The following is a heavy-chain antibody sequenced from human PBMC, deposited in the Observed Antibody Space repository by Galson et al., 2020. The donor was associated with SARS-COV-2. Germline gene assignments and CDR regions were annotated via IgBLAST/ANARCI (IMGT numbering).Heavy chain of an antibody. J-gene: IGHJ4*02. CDR1: GFAFSTYA. D-gene: IGHD3-9*01. CDR3: AKDYDILTGPI. Sequence: GGSLRLSCAASGFAFSTYALSWVRQAPGRGLEWVSAISARGDATYYADSVKGRFTISRDNSKNTLYLQMNSLSAEDTAVYYCAKDYDILTGPIWGQGTLVTVSS. CDR2: ISARGDAT. V-gene: IGHV3-23*01.